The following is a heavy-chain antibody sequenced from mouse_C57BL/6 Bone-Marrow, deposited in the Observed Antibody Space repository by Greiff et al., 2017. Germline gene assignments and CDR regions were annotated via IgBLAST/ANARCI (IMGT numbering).Heavy chain of an antibody. Sequence: QVHVKQSGAELARPGASVKLSCKASGYTFTSYGISWVKQRTGQGLEWIGEIYPRSGNTCYNEKFKGKATLTADKYSSTAYMELRSLTSEDSAVYFCARWDYYGSSYGRYFDVWGTGTTVTVSS. CDR3: ARWDYYGSSYGRYFDV. CDR2: IYPRSGNT. J-gene: IGHJ1*03. V-gene: IGHV1-81*01. CDR1: GYTFTSYG. D-gene: IGHD1-1*01.